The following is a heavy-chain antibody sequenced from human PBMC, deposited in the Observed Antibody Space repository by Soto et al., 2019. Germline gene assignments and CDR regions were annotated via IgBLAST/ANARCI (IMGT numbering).Heavy chain of an antibody. Sequence: EVQLLEAGGGLVQPGGSLRLSCAASGFSFRNYGMSWVRQAPGKGLEWLSAIIGSGDTAYYADSVRGRFTISRDNSKNTLYLQLNDLGAEDTAIYYCAKDYDYGDSLPFDYWGQGTLVTVSS. D-gene: IGHD4-17*01. J-gene: IGHJ4*02. CDR2: IIGSGDTA. V-gene: IGHV3-23*01. CDR3: AKDYDYGDSLPFDY. CDR1: GFSFRNYG.